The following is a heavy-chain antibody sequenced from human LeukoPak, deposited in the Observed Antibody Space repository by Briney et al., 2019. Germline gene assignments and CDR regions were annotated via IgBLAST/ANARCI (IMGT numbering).Heavy chain of an antibody. V-gene: IGHV3-9*03. J-gene: IGHJ4*02. CDR3: ARKTYYYDSSGYTTAYYFDY. CDR1: GFAFDDYA. Sequence: PGGSLRLSCAASGFAFDDYAMHWVRQAPGKGLEWVSGISWNSGSIGYADSVKGRFTISRDNAKNSLYLQMNSLRAEDMALYYCARKTYYYDSSGYTTAYYFDYWGQGTLVTVSS. CDR2: ISWNSGSI. D-gene: IGHD3-22*01.